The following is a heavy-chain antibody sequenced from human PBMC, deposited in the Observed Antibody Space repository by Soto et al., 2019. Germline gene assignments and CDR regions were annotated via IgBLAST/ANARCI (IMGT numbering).Heavy chain of an antibody. CDR3: VRDCSHGFDH. CDR2: IGSSSRTI. D-gene: IGHD2-21*01. V-gene: IGHV3-48*01. CDR1: GFTFTSYS. Sequence: GGSLRLSCAASGFTFTSYSMNWVRQAPGKGLECVSYIGSSSRTINYADSVKGRFTISRDNAQNSLYLQMNSLRAEDTAVYYCVRDCSHGFDHWGQGTLVTVAS. J-gene: IGHJ4*02.